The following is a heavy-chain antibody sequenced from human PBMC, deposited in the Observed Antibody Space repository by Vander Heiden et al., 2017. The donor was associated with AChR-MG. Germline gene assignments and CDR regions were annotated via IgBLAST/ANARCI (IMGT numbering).Heavy chain of an antibody. CDR1: GFTVSSNY. CDR2: IYSGGST. CDR3: ARITVMVNFYYGMDV. Sequence: EVQLVETGGGLIQPGGSLRLSCAASGFTVSSNYMNWVRQAPGKGLEWVSVIYSGGSTYYADSVKGRFTISRDNSKNTLYLQMNSLRAEDTAVYFCARITVMVNFYYGMDVWGQGTTVTVSS. J-gene: IGHJ6*02. V-gene: IGHV3-53*02. D-gene: IGHD5-18*01.